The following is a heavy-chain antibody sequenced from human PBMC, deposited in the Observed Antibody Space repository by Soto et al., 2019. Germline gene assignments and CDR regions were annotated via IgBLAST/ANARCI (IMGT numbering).Heavy chain of an antibody. CDR2: LWYDGSNI. Sequence: QVQLVESGGGVVQPGKSLRLSCTTSGFTFSSYAMHWVRQAPGKGLEWVAVLWYDGSNIQYADAAKGRFTISRDNSTSTVYLQMDSLRAEDTAVDYCARDVNDFGSGYLYWPQGTLVTLSS. CDR3: ARDVNDFGSGYLY. V-gene: IGHV3-33*01. D-gene: IGHD3-3*01. CDR1: GFTFSSYA. J-gene: IGHJ4*02.